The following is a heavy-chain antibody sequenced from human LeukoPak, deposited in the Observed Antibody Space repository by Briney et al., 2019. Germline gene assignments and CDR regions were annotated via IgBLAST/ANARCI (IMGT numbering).Heavy chain of an antibody. V-gene: IGHV3-23*01. Sequence: PGGSLRLSCAASGFAFSSYAMSWVRQDPGKGLEWVSAISGSGGSTYYADSVKGRFTISRDNSKNTLYLQMNSLRAEDTAVYYCAKDMRFDWTPYYFDYWGQGTLVTVSS. D-gene: IGHD3-9*01. CDR3: AKDMRFDWTPYYFDY. CDR2: ISGSGGST. J-gene: IGHJ4*02. CDR1: GFAFSSYA.